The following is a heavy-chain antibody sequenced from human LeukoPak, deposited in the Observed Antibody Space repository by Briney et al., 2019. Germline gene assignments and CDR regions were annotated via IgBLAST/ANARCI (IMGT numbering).Heavy chain of an antibody. CDR2: IYYSGST. CDR1: GGSISSYY. Sequence: PSESLSLTCTVAGGSISSYYWSWIRQPPGKGLEWIGYIYYSGSTNYNPSLKSRVTISVDTSKNQFSLKLSSVTAADTAVYYCARVYYDSSGYYPNEYFQHWGQGTLVTVSS. CDR3: ARVYYDSSGYYPNEYFQH. J-gene: IGHJ1*01. D-gene: IGHD3-22*01. V-gene: IGHV4-59*01.